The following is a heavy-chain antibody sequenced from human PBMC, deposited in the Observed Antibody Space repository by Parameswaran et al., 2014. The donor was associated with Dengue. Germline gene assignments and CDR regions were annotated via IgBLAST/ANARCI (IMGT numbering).Heavy chain of an antibody. V-gene: IGHV3-74*01. CDR2: INSDGSSR. CDR3: ARLYSGSYFPPYYYGMDV. D-gene: IGHD1-26*01. J-gene: IGHJ6*02. Sequence: VRQAPGKGLVWVAHINSDGSSRSYADSVKGRFTISRDNAKNTLYVQMNSLRAEDTAVYYCARLYSGSYFPPYYYGMDVWGQGTTVTVSS.